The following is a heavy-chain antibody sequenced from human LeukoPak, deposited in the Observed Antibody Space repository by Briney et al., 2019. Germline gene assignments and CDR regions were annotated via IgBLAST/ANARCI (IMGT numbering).Heavy chain of an antibody. V-gene: IGHV4-34*01. J-gene: IGHJ4*02. CDR3: VRGHWLGSIFDY. D-gene: IGHD3-9*01. CDR2: INHSGST. CDR1: GGSFSGYY. Sequence: KPSETLSLTCAVYGGSFSGYYWSWIRQPPGKGLEWIGEINHSGSTNYNPSLKSRVTISVDTSKNQFSLKLSSVTAADTAVYYCVRGHWLGSIFDYWGQGTLVTVSS.